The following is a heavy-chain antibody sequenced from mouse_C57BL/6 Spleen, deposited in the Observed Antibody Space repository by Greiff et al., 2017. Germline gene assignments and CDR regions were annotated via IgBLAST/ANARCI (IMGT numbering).Heavy chain of an antibody. CDR3: ARWDACFDY. J-gene: IGHJ2*01. D-gene: IGHD4-1*01. CDR2: IDPSDSYT. CDR1: GYTFTSYW. Sequence: QVQLQQPGAELVKPGASVKLSCKASGYTFTSYWMQWVKQRPGQGLEWIGEIDPSDSYTNYNQKFKGKATLTVDTSSSTADMQLSILTSEDSAVYYCARWDACFDYWGQGTTLTVSS. V-gene: IGHV1-50*01.